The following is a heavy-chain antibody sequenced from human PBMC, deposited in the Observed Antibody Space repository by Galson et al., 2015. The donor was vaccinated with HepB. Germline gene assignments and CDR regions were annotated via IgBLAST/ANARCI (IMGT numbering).Heavy chain of an antibody. CDR3: ARRTVAGTVYYGMDV. J-gene: IGHJ6*02. CDR1: GYSFTSYW. CDR2: IYPGDSDT. D-gene: IGHD6-19*01. V-gene: IGHV5-51*01. Sequence: QSGAEVKKPGESLKISCKGSGYSFTSYWIGWVRQMPGKGLEWMGIIYPGDSDTRYSPSFQGQVTISADKSISTAYLQWSSLKASDTAMYYCARRTVAGTVYYGMDVWGQGTTVTVSS.